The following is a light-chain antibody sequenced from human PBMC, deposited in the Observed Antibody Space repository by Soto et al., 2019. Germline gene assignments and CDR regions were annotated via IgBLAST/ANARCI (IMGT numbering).Light chain of an antibody. CDR1: SSDVGSSNF. J-gene: IGLJ1*01. CDR3: CSFPGSSIFYV. Sequence: QSALTQPASVSGSPGQSLTISCTGTSSDVGSSNFVSWYQQHPGKAPKLIIYEGSRRPSGVSGRFSGSKPGNAASLTISGLQAEDEADYYCCSFPGSSIFYVFGTGTKLTVL. CDR2: EGS. V-gene: IGLV2-23*01.